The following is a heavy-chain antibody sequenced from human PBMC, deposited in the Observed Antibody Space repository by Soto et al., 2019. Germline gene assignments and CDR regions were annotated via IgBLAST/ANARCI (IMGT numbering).Heavy chain of an antibody. CDR3: AREGLWGYSYGSARYYFDY. V-gene: IGHV3-21*01. CDR2: ISSSSSYI. J-gene: IGHJ4*02. D-gene: IGHD5-18*01. Sequence: GGSLRLSCAASGFTFSSYSMNWVRQDPGKGLEWVSSISSSSSYIYYADSVKGRFTISRDNAKNSLYLQMNSLRAEDTAVYYCAREGLWGYSYGSARYYFDYWGQGTLVTVSS. CDR1: GFTFSSYS.